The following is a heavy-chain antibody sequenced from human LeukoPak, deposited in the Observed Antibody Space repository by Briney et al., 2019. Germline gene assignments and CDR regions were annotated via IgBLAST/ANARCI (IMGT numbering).Heavy chain of an antibody. V-gene: IGHV4-4*02. J-gene: IGHJ4*02. D-gene: IGHD3-22*01. CDR1: GFTFSSRDW. Sequence: PGGSLRLSCVASGFTFSSRDWMTWVRQAPGKGLEWIGSIYYSGSTYYNPSLKSRVTISVDTSKNQFSLKLSSVTAADTAVYYCARERARYYDSSGYLDYWGQGTLVTVSS. CDR2: IYYSGST. CDR3: ARERARYYDSSGYLDY.